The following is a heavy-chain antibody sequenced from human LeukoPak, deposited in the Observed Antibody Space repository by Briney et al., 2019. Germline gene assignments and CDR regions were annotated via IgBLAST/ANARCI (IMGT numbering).Heavy chain of an antibody. J-gene: IGHJ4*02. CDR1: GGSLRSGSYY. CDR3: ARRGGYCSGGSCELDY. Sequence: SETLSLTCTVSGGSLRSGSYYWSWIRQPAGKGLEWIGRIYNRGSTNYNPSLKSRVTMSEDTSKNQFSLKLTSVTAADTAVYYCARRGGYCSGGSCELDYWGQGTLVTVSS. CDR2: IYNRGST. D-gene: IGHD2-15*01. V-gene: IGHV4-61*02.